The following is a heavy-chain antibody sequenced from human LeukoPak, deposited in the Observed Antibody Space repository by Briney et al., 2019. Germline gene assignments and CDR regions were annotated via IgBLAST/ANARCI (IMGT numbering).Heavy chain of an antibody. J-gene: IGHJ4*02. CDR2: INPSGGST. D-gene: IGHD6-13*01. CDR3: ARAGQQLVAFDY. Sequence: ASVKVSCKASGYTFPSYYMHWVRQATGQGLEWMGIINPSGGSTSYAQKFQGRVTMTRDTSTSTVYMELSSLRSEDTAVYYCARAGQQLVAFDYWGQGTLVTVSS. V-gene: IGHV1-46*01. CDR1: GYTFPSYY.